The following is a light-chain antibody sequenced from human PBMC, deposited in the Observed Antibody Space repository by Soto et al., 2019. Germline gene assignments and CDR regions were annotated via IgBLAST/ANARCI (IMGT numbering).Light chain of an antibody. J-gene: IGKJ1*01. CDR2: GAS. CDR1: QSVDID. V-gene: IGKV3D-15*01. CDR3: QQYRGWPHT. Sequence: EIVLTQSPGTLSVSPGERVTLSCRASQSVDIDFASYQQKPGQAPRPLIYGASTRATDMPGRVHGSGAGAEFTLTISSLKSEDSAVYYYQQYRGWPHTFGQATMLE.